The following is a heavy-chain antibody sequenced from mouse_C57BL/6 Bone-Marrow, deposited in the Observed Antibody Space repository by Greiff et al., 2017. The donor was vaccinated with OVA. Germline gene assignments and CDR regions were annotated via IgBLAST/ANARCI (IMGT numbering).Heavy chain of an antibody. V-gene: IGHV1-82*01. Sequence: QVQLQQSGPELVKPGASVKISCKASGYAFSSSWMNWVKQRPGKGLEWIGRIYPGDGDTNYNGKFKGKATLTADKSSSTAYMQLSSLTSEDSAVYFCARRQGGGWFADWGQGTLVTVSA. CDR3: ARRQGGGWFAD. J-gene: IGHJ3*01. D-gene: IGHD6-1*01. CDR2: IYPGDGDT. CDR1: GYAFSSSW.